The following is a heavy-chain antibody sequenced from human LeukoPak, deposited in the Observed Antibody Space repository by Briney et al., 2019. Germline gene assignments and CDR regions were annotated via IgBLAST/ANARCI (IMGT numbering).Heavy chain of an antibody. CDR3: ARLGPSAVAIFLIDY. Sequence: GGSPRLSCAASGFSFSSYSMNWVRQAPGKGLEWVSSISSSSSYIYYADSVKGRFTISRDNAKNSLYLQMNSLRAEDTAVYYCARLGPSAVAIFLIDYWGQGTLVTVSS. J-gene: IGHJ4*02. CDR1: GFSFSSYS. CDR2: ISSSSSYI. D-gene: IGHD6-19*01. V-gene: IGHV3-21*01.